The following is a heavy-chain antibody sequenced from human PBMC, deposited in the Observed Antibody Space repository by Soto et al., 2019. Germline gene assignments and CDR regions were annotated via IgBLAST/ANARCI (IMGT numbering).Heavy chain of an antibody. CDR1: GFTFTSSA. Sequence: ASVKVSCKASGFTFTSSAVQWVRQARGQRLEWIGWIVVGSGNTNYAQKFQERVTITRDMSTSTAYMELSSLRSEDTAVYYCAAVDRRVRGYSSSWYFGAFDIWGQGTMVTVSS. D-gene: IGHD6-13*01. CDR2: IVVGSGNT. CDR3: AAVDRRVRGYSSSWYFGAFDI. J-gene: IGHJ3*02. V-gene: IGHV1-58*01.